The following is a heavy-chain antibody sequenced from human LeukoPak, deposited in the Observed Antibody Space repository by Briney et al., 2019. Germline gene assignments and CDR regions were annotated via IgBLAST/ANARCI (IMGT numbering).Heavy chain of an antibody. CDR2: ISAYNGHT. CDR3: ARDKDLGAVAGTFDY. Sequence: ASVKVPCKASGYTFSTYGISWVRQAPGQGLEWMGWISAYNGHTNYAQKFQGRVTMTTDTSTSTAYMELTSLTSDDTAVYYCARDKDLGAVAGTFDYWGQGTLVTVSS. CDR1: GYTFSTYG. J-gene: IGHJ4*02. D-gene: IGHD6-19*01. V-gene: IGHV1-18*01.